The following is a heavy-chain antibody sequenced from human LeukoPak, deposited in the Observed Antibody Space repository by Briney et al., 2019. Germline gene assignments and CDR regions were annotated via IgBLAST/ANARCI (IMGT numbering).Heavy chain of an antibody. Sequence: GGSLRLSCAASGFTFSDYYMSWIRRAPGKGLEWVSYISSSGSTIYYADSVKGRFTISRDNANNSLYLQMNSLRAEDTAVYYCARRSSSPWFDPWGQGTLVTVSS. D-gene: IGHD6-6*01. CDR1: GFTFSDYY. V-gene: IGHV3-11*01. CDR3: ARRSSSPWFDP. CDR2: ISSSGSTI. J-gene: IGHJ5*02.